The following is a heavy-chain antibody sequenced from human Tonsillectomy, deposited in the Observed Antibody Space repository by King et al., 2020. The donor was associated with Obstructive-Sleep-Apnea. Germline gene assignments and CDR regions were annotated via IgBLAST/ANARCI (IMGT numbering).Heavy chain of an antibody. CDR3: ARDLGYYYDSSGPSPGHYYYYYGMDV. V-gene: IGHV1-18*01. CDR2: ISAYNGNT. Sequence: QLVQSGAEVKKPGASVKVSCKASGYTFTSYGISWVRQAPGQGLEWMGWISAYNGNTNYAQKLQGRVTMTTDTSTSTAYMELRSLRSDDTAVYYCARDLGYYYDSSGPSPGHYYYYYGMDVWGQGTTVTVSS. D-gene: IGHD3-22*01. CDR1: GYTFTSYG. J-gene: IGHJ6*02.